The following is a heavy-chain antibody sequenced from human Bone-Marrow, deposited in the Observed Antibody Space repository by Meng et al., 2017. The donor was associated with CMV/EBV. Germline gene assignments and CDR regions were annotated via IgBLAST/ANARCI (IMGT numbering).Heavy chain of an antibody. CDR1: GGSFSGYY. V-gene: IGHV4-34*01. J-gene: IGHJ4*02. D-gene: IGHD3-3*01. Sequence: SETLSLTCAVYGGSFSGYYWSWIRQPPGKGLEWIGEINHSGSTNYNPSLKSRVTISVDTSKNQFSLKLSSVTAADTAVYYCARTGITIFGVVHGFDYWGQGTLVTVSS. CDR3: ARTGITIFGVVHGFDY. CDR2: INHSGST.